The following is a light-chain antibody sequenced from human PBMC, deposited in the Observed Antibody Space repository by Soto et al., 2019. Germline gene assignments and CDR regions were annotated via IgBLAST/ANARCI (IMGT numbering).Light chain of an antibody. Sequence: QSVLTQPASVSGSPGQSITISCTGSSSDVGDYDYVSWYQQHPGKAPKLMIYDVSNRPSGVSNRFSASKSGNTASLTISGLQAEDVADYYCGSYTSTSTVIFGGGAKLTVL. CDR3: GSYTSTSTVI. V-gene: IGLV2-14*01. CDR1: SSDVGDYDY. J-gene: IGLJ2*01. CDR2: DVS.